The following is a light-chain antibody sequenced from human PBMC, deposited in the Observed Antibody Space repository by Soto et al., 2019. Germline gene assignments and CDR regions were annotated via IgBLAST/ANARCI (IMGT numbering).Light chain of an antibody. CDR2: GNS. CDR3: QSYDSSLSGVV. J-gene: IGLJ2*01. Sequence: QSVLTQPPSVSGAPGQRVTISCTGSSSNIGAGYDVHWYQQLPGTAPKLHIYGNSNRPSGVPDRFSGSKSGTSASLAITGLQAEDEADYYCQSYDSSLSGVVFSGGTEQTVL. CDR1: SSNIGAGYD. V-gene: IGLV1-40*01.